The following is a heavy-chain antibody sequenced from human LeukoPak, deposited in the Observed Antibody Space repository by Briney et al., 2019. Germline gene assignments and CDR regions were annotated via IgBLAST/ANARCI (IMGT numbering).Heavy chain of an antibody. V-gene: IGHV4-4*07. J-gene: IGHJ3*02. CDR1: GGSISSYY. Sequence: PETLSLTCTVSGGSISSYYWSWIRQPAGKGLEWIGRIYTSGSTNYNPSLKSRVTMSVDTSKNQFSLKLSPVTAADTAVYYCARVGIAAAGPDAFDIWGQGTMVTVSS. CDR2: IYTSGST. D-gene: IGHD6-13*01. CDR3: ARVGIAAAGPDAFDI.